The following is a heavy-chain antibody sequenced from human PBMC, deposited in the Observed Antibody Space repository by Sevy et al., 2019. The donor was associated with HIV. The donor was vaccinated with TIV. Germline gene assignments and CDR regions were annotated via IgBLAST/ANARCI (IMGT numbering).Heavy chain of an antibody. CDR1: GFTFSSYS. CDR3: ARNGYGAQYYYYYMDV. V-gene: IGHV3-48*02. D-gene: IGHD5-18*01. Sequence: GGSLRLSCAASGFTFSSYSMNWVRQAPGKGLEWVSYISSSSSTIYYADSVKGRFTISRDNAKNSLYLQMNSLRDEDTAVYYCARNGYGAQYYYYYMDVWGKGTTVTVSS. CDR2: ISSSSSTI. J-gene: IGHJ6*03.